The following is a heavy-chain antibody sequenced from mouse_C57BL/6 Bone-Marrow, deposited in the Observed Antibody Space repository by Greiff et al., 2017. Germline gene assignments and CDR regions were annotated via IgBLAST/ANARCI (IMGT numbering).Heavy chain of an antibody. CDR1: GYTFTSYW. D-gene: IGHD1-1*01. CDR3: ARRRYYGSYWYFDV. CDR2: IHPNSGST. Sequence: QVQLQQSGAELVKPGASVKLSCKASGYTFTSYWMHWVKQRPGQGLEWIGMIHPNSGSTNYNEKFKSKAKLTVDKSSSTAYMQLSSLTSEDSAVYYCARRRYYGSYWYFDVWGTGTTVTVSS. J-gene: IGHJ1*03. V-gene: IGHV1-64*01.